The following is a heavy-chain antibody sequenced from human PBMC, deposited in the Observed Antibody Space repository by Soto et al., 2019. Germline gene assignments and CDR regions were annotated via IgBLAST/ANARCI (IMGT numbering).Heavy chain of an antibody. CDR2: ISSSSSYI. D-gene: IGHD3-16*01. Sequence: PVGSLRLSCASSVFTFSSYSMNCVRQSPGKWLEWVSSISSSSSYIYYADSVKGRFTISRDNAKNSLYLQMNSLRAEDTAVYYCASTFGGYFFEYWGQGTLVIVS. J-gene: IGHJ4*02. V-gene: IGHV3-21*01. CDR3: ASTFGGYFFEY. CDR1: VFTFSSYS.